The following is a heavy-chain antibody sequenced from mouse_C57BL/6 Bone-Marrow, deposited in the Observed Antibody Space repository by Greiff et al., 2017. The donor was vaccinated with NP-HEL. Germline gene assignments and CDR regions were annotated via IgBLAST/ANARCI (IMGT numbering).Heavy chain of an antibody. Sequence: ESGPGLVKPSQSLSLTCSVTGYSITSGYYWNWIRQFPGNKLEWMGYISYDGSNNYNPSLKNRISITRDTSKNKFFLKLNSVTTEDTATYYCARSSITTVVVDYWGKGTTLTVSS. V-gene: IGHV3-6*01. CDR3: ARSSITTVVVDY. CDR2: ISYDGSN. D-gene: IGHD1-1*01. J-gene: IGHJ2*01. CDR1: GYSITSGYY.